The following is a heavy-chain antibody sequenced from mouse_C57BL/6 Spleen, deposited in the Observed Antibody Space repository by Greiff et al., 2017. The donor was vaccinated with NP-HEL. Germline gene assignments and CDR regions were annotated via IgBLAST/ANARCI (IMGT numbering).Heavy chain of an antibody. CDR3: ARNRVPDGYDY. CDR1: GYAFTNYL. D-gene: IGHD2-3*01. V-gene: IGHV1-54*01. J-gene: IGHJ2*01. Sequence: VKLMESGAELVRPGTSVKVSCKASGYAFTNYLIEWVKQRPGQGLEWIGVINPGSGGTNYNEKFKGKATLTADKSSSTAYMQLSSLTSEDSAVYFCARNRVPDGYDYWGQGTTLTVSS. CDR2: INPGSGGT.